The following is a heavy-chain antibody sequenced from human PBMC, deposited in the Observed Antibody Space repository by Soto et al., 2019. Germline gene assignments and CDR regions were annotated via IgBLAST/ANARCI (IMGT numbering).Heavy chain of an antibody. V-gene: IGHV4-30-4*01. D-gene: IGHD3-3*01. CDR2: IYYSGST. J-gene: IGHJ6*02. CDR3: AMSGYYTVRGKNYYYGMDV. CDR1: GGSISSGDYY. Sequence: SETLSLTCTVSGGSISSGDYYWSWIRQPPGKGLEWIGYIYYSGSTYYNPSLKSRVTISVDTSKNQFSLKLSSVTAADTAVYYFAMSGYYTVRGKNYYYGMDVWGQGTTVTVSS.